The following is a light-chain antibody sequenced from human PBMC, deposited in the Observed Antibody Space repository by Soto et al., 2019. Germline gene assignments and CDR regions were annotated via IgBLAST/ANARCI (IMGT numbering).Light chain of an antibody. Sequence: EIVMTQSPATLSVSPGERATLSCRASQSVSSNLAWYQQKPGQAPSLLIYGASTRATGTPARFSGSGSGTKFTLTISSLQPDDFATYYCQQYNSDSTFGQGTKLGIK. J-gene: IGKJ2*01. V-gene: IGKV3-15*01. CDR2: GAS. CDR3: QQYNSDST. CDR1: QSVSSN.